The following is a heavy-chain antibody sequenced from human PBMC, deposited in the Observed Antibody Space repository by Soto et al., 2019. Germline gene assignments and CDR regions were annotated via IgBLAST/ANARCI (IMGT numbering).Heavy chain of an antibody. CDR2: INPSGGST. CDR1: GYTFTSYY. V-gene: IGHV1-46*01. Sequence: ASVKVSCKASGYTFTSYYMHWVRQAPGQGLDWMGIINPSGGSTSYAQKFQGRVTMTRDTSTSTVYMELSSLRSEDTAVYYCARDPKKGDDYGDYVVHFDYWGQGTLVTVSS. CDR3: ARDPKKGDDYGDYVVHFDY. D-gene: IGHD4-17*01. J-gene: IGHJ4*02.